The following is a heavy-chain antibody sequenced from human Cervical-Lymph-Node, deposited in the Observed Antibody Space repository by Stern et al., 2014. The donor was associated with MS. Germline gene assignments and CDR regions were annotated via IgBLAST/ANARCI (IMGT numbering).Heavy chain of an antibody. CDR1: GLTFSSYA. D-gene: IGHD5-18*01. CDR2: VSYDGSNK. CDR3: ARDGYNYGLTYYFDY. V-gene: IGHV3-30*04. J-gene: IGHJ4*02. Sequence: VQLEESGGGVVQPGRSLRLSCAASGLTFSSYAIHWVRQAPGKGLEWVAVVSYDGSNKYYADSVKGRFTISRDISKNTLYLQMNSLRAEDTAVYYCARDGYNYGLTYYFDYWGQGTLVTVSS.